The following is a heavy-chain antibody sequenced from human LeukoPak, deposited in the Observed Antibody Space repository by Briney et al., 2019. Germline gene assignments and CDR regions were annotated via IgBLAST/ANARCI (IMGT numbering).Heavy chain of an antibody. D-gene: IGHD7-27*01. Sequence: ASVKVSCKASGYTFTGYYMHWLRLAPGQGLEWMGWINPNSGATNYAQKFQGRVTMTRDTSISTAYMELSWLRSDDTAVYYCARDHNWGPDYWGQGTLVSVSS. J-gene: IGHJ4*02. CDR2: INPNSGAT. V-gene: IGHV1-2*02. CDR1: GYTFTGYY. CDR3: ARDHNWGPDY.